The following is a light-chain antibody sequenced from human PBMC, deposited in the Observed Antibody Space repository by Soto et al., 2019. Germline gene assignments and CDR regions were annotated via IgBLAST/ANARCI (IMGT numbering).Light chain of an antibody. CDR2: GAS. V-gene: IGKV3-15*01. Sequence: EIVLTQSPGTLSLSPGEIATLSCRPSQSVSSSNLAWYQQKPGQAPRLLIYGASTRATGIPARFSGSGSGTEFTLTISSLQSEDFAVYYCQQYNHWPLTFGGGTKVDIK. CDR3: QQYNHWPLT. J-gene: IGKJ4*01. CDR1: QSVSSSN.